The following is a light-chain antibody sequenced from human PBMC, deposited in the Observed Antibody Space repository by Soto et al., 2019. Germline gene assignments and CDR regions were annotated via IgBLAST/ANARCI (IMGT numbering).Light chain of an antibody. V-gene: IGKV3-11*01. Sequence: EIVLAQSPATLSLSPGDRATLSCRASRSVGDYLAWYQQKPGQPPRLLIYDASNRATGIPARFSGSGSGTDFPLTISSLEPADFAVYYCQQRSDWPLTFGGGTKVEIK. CDR1: RSVGDY. J-gene: IGKJ4*01. CDR2: DAS. CDR3: QQRSDWPLT.